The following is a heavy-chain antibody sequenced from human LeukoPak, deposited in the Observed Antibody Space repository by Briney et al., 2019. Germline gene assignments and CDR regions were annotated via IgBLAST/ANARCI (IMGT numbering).Heavy chain of an antibody. J-gene: IGHJ4*02. Sequence: PSETLSLTCTVSGGSISSYYWSWIRQPPGKGLEWIGYIYYSGSTNYNPSLKSRVTISVDTSKNQFSLKLRSVTAADTAVYYCARVAGYVIEDYFDYWGQGTLVTVSS. V-gene: IGHV4-59*01. CDR3: ARVAGYVIEDYFDY. CDR1: GGSISSYY. D-gene: IGHD2-8*02. CDR2: IYYSGST.